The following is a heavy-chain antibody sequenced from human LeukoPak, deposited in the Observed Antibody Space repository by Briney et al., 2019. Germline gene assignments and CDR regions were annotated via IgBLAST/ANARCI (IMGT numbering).Heavy chain of an antibody. D-gene: IGHD3-22*01. CDR1: GFTFSSYW. J-gene: IGHJ4*02. CDR2: IKSDGST. Sequence: GGSLRLSCAASGFTFSSYWMHWVRQTPGKGLVWVSRIKSDGSTIYADSVKGRFTISRDNAKNTLYLQMNSLRAEDTAVYYCAKGRAGNYYYDSSDYWGQGTLVTVSS. CDR3: AKGRAGNYYYDSSDY. V-gene: IGHV3-74*01.